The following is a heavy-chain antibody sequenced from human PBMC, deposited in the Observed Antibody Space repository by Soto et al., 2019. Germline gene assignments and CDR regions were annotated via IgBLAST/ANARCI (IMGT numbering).Heavy chain of an antibody. Sequence: QVQLVESGGGVVQPGRSLRLSCAASGFTFSSYGMHWVRQAPGKGLEWVAVIWYDGSNKYYADSVKGRFTISRDNSKNTLYLQMNSLRAEDTAVYYCARDYDFWSGTTLDYWGQGTLVTVSS. CDR2: IWYDGSNK. CDR3: ARDYDFWSGTTLDY. D-gene: IGHD3-3*01. J-gene: IGHJ4*02. CDR1: GFTFSSYG. V-gene: IGHV3-33*01.